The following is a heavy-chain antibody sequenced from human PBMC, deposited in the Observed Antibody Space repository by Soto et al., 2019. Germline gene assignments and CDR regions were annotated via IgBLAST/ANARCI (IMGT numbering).Heavy chain of an antibody. V-gene: IGHV4-39*01. J-gene: IGHJ4*02. CDR3: ARLEGLATISYYFDF. Sequence: QLQLQESGPGLVKPSETLSLTCSVSDDSINSDKYYWGWIRQPPGKGLEWIGSIYYRGNAYYNPSLQTPVTISRDKSRSPFSLKLNSVTAADSAVYFCARLEGLATISYYFDFWGPGALVTVSS. CDR2: IYYRGNA. D-gene: IGHD3-9*01. CDR1: DDSINSDKYY.